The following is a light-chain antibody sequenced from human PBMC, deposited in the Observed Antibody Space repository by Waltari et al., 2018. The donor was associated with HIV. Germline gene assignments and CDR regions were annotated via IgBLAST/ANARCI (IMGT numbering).Light chain of an antibody. Sequence: SYELTQPPSVSVFPGQTASITCSGHELGDRYTCWYQQTPGQSPVLVISQNNKRPSGIPERFSGSNSGSTATLTISGTQAMDEADYYCQAWDSGTVVFGGGTSLTVL. J-gene: IGLJ2*01. CDR3: QAWDSGTVV. CDR1: ELGDRY. V-gene: IGLV3-1*01. CDR2: QNN.